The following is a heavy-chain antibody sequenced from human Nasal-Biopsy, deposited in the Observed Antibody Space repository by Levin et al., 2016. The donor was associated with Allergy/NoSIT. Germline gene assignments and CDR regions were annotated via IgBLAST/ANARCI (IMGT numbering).Heavy chain of an antibody. V-gene: IGHV3-33*01. Sequence: GGSLRLSCVASGFSFSYHGMHWVRQAPGKGLEWVAVIWYDGSNENYADSVKGRFTISRDNSQNTLYLQMNSLRAEDTAAYYCARGPSTTAAGTPLDFWGQGTLVTVSS. D-gene: IGHD6-13*01. CDR2: IWYDGSNE. CDR1: GFSFSYHG. CDR3: ARGPSTTAAGTPLDF. J-gene: IGHJ4*02.